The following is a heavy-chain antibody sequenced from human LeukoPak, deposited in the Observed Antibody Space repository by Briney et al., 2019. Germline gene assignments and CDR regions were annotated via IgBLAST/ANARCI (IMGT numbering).Heavy chain of an antibody. CDR3: ASQRKYCTNGVCYGWFDP. V-gene: IGHV3-23*01. CDR1: GFTFSSYA. Sequence: GGSLRLSCAASGFTFSSYAMSWVRQAPGKGLEWVSAISGSGGSTYYADSVKGRFTISRDNSKNTLYLQMNSLRAEDTAVYYSASQRKYCTNGVCYGWFDPCGQGTLVTVSS. CDR2: ISGSGGST. D-gene: IGHD2-8*01. J-gene: IGHJ5*02.